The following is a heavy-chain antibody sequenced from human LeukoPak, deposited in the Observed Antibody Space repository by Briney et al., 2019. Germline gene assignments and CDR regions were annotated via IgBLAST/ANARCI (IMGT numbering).Heavy chain of an antibody. CDR2: IIPMLRIT. CDR1: GGTFSSYA. D-gene: IGHD3-10*01. Sequence: ASVKVSCKASGGTFSSYAISWVRQAPGQGLEWMGRIIPMLRITSYAQKFQGRVTITADESTSTAYMELSSLRSEDTAVYYCAKGRYGSGSYEYFDYWGQGTLVTVSS. J-gene: IGHJ4*02. CDR3: AKGRYGSGSYEYFDY. V-gene: IGHV1-69*04.